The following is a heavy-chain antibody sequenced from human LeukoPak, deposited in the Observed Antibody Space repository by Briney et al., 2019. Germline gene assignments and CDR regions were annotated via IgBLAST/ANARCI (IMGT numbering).Heavy chain of an antibody. CDR1: GFTFSTYA. CDR2: ISGSGGST. D-gene: IGHD5-24*01. V-gene: IGHV3-23*01. Sequence: HTGGSLRLSCAASGFTFSTYAVNWVRQAPGKGLEWVSAISGSGGSTYYADSVKGRFTISRDNSKNTLYLQMNSLRAEDTAVYYCAKDFRGYNTPFDYWGQGTLVTVSS. CDR3: AKDFRGYNTPFDY. J-gene: IGHJ4*02.